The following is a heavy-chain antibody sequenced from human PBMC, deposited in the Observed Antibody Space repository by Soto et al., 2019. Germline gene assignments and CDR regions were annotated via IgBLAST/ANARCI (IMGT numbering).Heavy chain of an antibody. V-gene: IGHV1-46*01. CDR1: GYTFTSYY. J-gene: IGHJ6*02. CDR2: INPSGGST. Sequence: ASVKVSCKASGYTFTSYYMHWVRQAPGQGLEWMGIINPSGGSTSYAQKFQGRVTMTRDTSASTAYMELSSLRSEDTAVYYCARDRQVRSGEYHYYYGMDVWGQGTTVTVSS. D-gene: IGHD3-3*01. CDR3: ARDRQVRSGEYHYYYGMDV.